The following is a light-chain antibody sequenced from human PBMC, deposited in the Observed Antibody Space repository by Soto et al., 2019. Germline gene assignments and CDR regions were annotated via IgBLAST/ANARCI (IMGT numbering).Light chain of an antibody. CDR2: EVS. CDR1: SSDVGGYDF. CDR3: SSYTSSSTLV. Sequence: QSVLTQPASVSGSPGQSITISCTGTSSDVGGYDFVSWYQQHPGKTPKLMIYEVSYRPSGVSTRFSGSKSGNTASLTISGLQADDEADYYCSSYTSSSTLVFGGGTKLTVL. J-gene: IGLJ2*01. V-gene: IGLV2-14*01.